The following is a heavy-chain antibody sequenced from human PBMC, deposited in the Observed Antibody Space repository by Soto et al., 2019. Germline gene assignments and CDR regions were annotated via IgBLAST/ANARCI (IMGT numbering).Heavy chain of an antibody. CDR2: IWYDGSNK. D-gene: IGHD5-12*01. J-gene: IGHJ6*02. CDR1: GFTFSSYG. V-gene: IGHV3-33*01. Sequence: GGSLRLSCAASGFTFSSYGMHWVRQAPGKGLEWVAVIWYDGSNKYYADSVKGRFTISRDNSKNTLYLQMNSLRAEDTAVYYCAREIYSGYGPGSFYYYYYYGMDVWGQGTTVTVSS. CDR3: AREIYSGYGPGSFYYYYYYGMDV.